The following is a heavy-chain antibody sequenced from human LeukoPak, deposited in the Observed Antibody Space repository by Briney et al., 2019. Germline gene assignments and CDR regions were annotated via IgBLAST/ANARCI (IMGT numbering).Heavy chain of an antibody. CDR1: GFTFSSYA. CDR3: ARDGWSPDY. CDR2: IKQDGSEK. V-gene: IGHV3-7*01. J-gene: IGHJ4*02. Sequence: GGSLRLSCAASGFTFSSYAMSWVRQVPGKGLEWVANIKQDGSEKYYVDSVKGRFTISRDNAENSLYLQMNSLRAEDTAVYYCARDGWSPDYWGQGTLVTVSS.